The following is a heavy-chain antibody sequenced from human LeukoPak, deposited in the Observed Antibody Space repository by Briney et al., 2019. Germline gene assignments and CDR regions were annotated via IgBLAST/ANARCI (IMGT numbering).Heavy chain of an antibody. CDR3: ARERSVTTDYYGMDV. CDR2: ISSSSYI. D-gene: IGHD4-17*01. Sequence: GGSLRLSCAASGFTFSSYSMNWVRQAPGRGLEWVSSISSSSYIYYADSVKGRFTISRDNAKNSLYLQMNSLRAEDTAVYYCARERSVTTDYYGMDVWGQGTTVTVSS. CDR1: GFTFSSYS. V-gene: IGHV3-21*01. J-gene: IGHJ6*02.